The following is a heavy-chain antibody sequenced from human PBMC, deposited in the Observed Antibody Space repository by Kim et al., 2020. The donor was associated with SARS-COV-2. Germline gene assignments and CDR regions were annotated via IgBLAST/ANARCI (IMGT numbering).Heavy chain of an antibody. D-gene: IGHD6-19*01. CDR2: ISAYNGNT. CDR1: GYTLTSYG. J-gene: IGHJ6*02. V-gene: IGHV1-18*04. Sequence: ASVKVSCKASGYTLTSYGISWVRQAPGQGLEWMGWISAYNGNTNYAQKLQGRVTMTTDTSTSTAYMELRSLRSDDTAVYYCAREGIKQWLARVDYYDYGMDVWGQGTTVTVSS. CDR3: AREGIKQWLARVDYYDYGMDV.